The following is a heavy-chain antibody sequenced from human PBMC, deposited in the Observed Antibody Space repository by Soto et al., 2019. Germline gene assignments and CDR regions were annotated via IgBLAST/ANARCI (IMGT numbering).Heavy chain of an antibody. CDR1: GFSLNTSGVG. CDR2: IYWSDEK. V-gene: IGHV2-5*01. CDR3: ARRPPYTNYLDY. J-gene: IGHJ4*02. D-gene: IGHD4-4*01. Sequence: QITLKESGPALVKPTQTLTLTCTISGFSLNTSGVGVGWIRQPPGKALEWLALIYWSDEKRYSPSLKTRLTITKDTSKNQVVLTMANMDPVDTATYYCARRPPYTNYLDYGGQGTLVTVSS.